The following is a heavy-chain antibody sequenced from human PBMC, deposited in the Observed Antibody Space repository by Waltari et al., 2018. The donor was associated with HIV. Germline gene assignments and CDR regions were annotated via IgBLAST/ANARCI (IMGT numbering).Heavy chain of an antibody. V-gene: IGHV3-23*04. CDR3: AILIAAAGDFDY. Sequence: EVQLVESGGGLVQPGGSLRLSCAASGFALRRYVMSWVRQAPGKGLEWVSTISGSDGNTYYPYSVQGRFTISRDNSKNTLFLQLNSLRAEDTAVYYCAILIAAAGDFDYWGQGTLVTVSS. J-gene: IGHJ4*02. CDR2: ISGSDGNT. CDR1: GFALRRYV. D-gene: IGHD6-13*01.